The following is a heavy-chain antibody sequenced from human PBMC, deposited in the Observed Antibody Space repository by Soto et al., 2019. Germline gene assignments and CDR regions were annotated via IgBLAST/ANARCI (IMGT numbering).Heavy chain of an antibody. CDR1: GGSFSGYY. CDR2: INHSGST. Sequence: SETLSLTCAVYGGSFSGYYWSWIRQPPGKGLEWIGEINHSGSTNYNPSLKSRVTISVDTSKNQFSLKLSSVTAADTAVYYCARGRAVGQIVTRYYYYYGMDVWGPGTTVTVSS. CDR3: ARGRAVGQIVTRYYYYYGMDV. D-gene: IGHD6-6*01. J-gene: IGHJ6*02. V-gene: IGHV4-34*01.